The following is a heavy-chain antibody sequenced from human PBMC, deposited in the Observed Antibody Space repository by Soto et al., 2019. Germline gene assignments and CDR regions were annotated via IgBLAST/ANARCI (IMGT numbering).Heavy chain of an antibody. V-gene: IGHV1-46*01. D-gene: IGHD2-2*01. J-gene: IGHJ6*02. CDR3: ARSQGSSTSLEIYYYYYYGMDV. CDR1: GYTFTSYY. Sequence: ASVKVSCKASGYTFTSYYMHWVRQAPGQGLEWMGIINPSGGSTSYAQKFQGRVTMTRDTSTSTVYMELRSLRSDDTAVYYCARSQGSSTSLEIYYYYYYGMDVWGQGTTVTVSS. CDR2: INPSGGST.